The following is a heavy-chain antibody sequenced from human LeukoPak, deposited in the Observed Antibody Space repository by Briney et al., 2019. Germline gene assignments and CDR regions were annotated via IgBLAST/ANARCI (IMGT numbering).Heavy chain of an antibody. Sequence: GASVKLSCKASGYTFSTYGISWVRQSPGQELEWMGWISAYNGKTNNEQKVQGRVTMTTDTSTSTAYMELRSLTSDDTAVYYCARGGVAGDVGANAYCGQRSPLTVSS. CDR2: ISAYNGKT. V-gene: IGHV1-18*01. D-gene: IGHD3-16*01. CDR3: ARGGVAGDVGANAY. J-gene: IGHJ4*01. CDR1: GYTFSTYG.